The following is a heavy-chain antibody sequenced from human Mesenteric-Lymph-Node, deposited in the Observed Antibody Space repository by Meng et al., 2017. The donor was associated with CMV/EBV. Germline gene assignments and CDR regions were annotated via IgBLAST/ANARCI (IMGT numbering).Heavy chain of an antibody. D-gene: IGHD2-15*01. CDR2: IYYSGYT. CDR3: ARGRIQGGGGNQGDLDY. V-gene: IGHV4-39*07. J-gene: IGHJ4*02. CDR1: GGSIGSRSYY. Sequence: SETLSLTCSVSGGSIGSRSYYWGWIRQPPGKGLEWIGSIYYSGYTYYNPSLKSRVTLSVDTSKNQFSLELSSVAAADTAVYYCARGRIQGGGGNQGDLDYWGQGTLVTVSS.